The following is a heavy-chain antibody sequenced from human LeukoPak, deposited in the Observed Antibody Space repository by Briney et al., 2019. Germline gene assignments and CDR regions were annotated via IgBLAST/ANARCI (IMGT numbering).Heavy chain of an antibody. CDR1: GYTFTGYY. CDR3: AREGYCSSTSCYIYFQH. CDR2: INPNSGGT. J-gene: IGHJ1*01. V-gene: IGHV1-2*06. Sequence: GASVKVSCKASGYTFTGYYMHWVRQAPGQGLEWMGRINPNSGGTNYAQKFQGRVTMTRDTSISTAYMELSRLRSDDTAVYYCAREGYCSSTSCYIYFQHWGQGTLVTVSS. D-gene: IGHD2-2*02.